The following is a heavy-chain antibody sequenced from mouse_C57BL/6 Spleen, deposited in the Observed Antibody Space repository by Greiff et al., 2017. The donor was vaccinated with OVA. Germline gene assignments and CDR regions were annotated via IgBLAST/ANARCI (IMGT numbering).Heavy chain of an antibody. CDR2: ISSGSSTI. Sequence: EVKLEESGGGLVKPGGSLKLSCAASGFTFSDYGMHWVRQAPEKGLEWVAYISSGSSTIYYADTVKGRFTISRDNAKNTLFLQMTSLRSEDTAMYYCARGILWYFDVWGTGTTVTVSS. D-gene: IGHD2-10*02. V-gene: IGHV5-17*01. CDR3: ARGILWYFDV. J-gene: IGHJ1*03. CDR1: GFTFSDYG.